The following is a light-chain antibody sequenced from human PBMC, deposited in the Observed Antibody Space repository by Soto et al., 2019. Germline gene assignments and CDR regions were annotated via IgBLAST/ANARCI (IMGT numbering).Light chain of an antibody. V-gene: IGKV3-11*01. J-gene: IGKJ3*01. CDR2: DVS. CDR1: QSVFSY. Sequence: EIVLTQSPATLSLSPGERATLSCRASQSVFSYLAWYQQKPGQAPRLLIYDVSNRATGIPARFIGSGSGTDFTLTISSPEPEDFAVYYCQQRSNWPPFTFGPGTKVDLK. CDR3: QQRSNWPPFT.